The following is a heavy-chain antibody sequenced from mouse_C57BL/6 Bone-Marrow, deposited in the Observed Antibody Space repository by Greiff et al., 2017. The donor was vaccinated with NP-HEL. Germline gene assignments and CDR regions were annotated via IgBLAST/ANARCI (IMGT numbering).Heavy chain of an antibody. CDR2: ISNGGGST. CDR3: ARPTTVVATPFAY. J-gene: IGHJ3*01. Sequence: EVQLVESGGGLVQPGGSLKLSCAASGFTFSDYYMYWVPQTPEKRLEWVAYISNGGGSTYYPDTVKGRFTISRDNAKNTLYLQMSRLKSEDTAMYYCARPTTVVATPFAYWGQGTLVTVSA. CDR1: GFTFSDYY. V-gene: IGHV5-12*01. D-gene: IGHD1-1*01.